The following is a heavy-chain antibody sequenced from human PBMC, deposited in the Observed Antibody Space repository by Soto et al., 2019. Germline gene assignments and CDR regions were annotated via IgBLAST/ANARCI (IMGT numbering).Heavy chain of an antibody. J-gene: IGHJ4*02. D-gene: IGHD1-1*01. CDR3: AHTFSWMEPPDY. CDR2: IYWDGDT. CDR1: GFSLTTSGVG. V-gene: IGHV2-5*02. Sequence: QITLKESGPTLVEPTQTLTLTCTFSGFSLTTSGVGVGWIRQPPGKALEWLALIYWDGDTRYRPSLKSRLTITKDTSKNQVVLSMTIMDPLDTATYYCAHTFSWMEPPDYWGQGTLVTVSS.